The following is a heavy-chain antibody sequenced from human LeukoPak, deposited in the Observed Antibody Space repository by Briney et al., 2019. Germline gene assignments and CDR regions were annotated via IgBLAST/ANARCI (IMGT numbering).Heavy chain of an antibody. V-gene: IGHV1-2*02. D-gene: IGHD6-13*01. Sequence: SVKVSCKASGYTXTAYYLHWVRQAPGQGLEWMGYIYPKSSDTNYAQNFQGRVTMTMDTSISTVYMELSRLTSDDTAVYYCARDEAAAKTNALDIWGQGTKVTVSS. CDR3: ARDEAAAKTNALDI. CDR1: GYTXTAYY. J-gene: IGHJ3*02. CDR2: IYPKSSDT.